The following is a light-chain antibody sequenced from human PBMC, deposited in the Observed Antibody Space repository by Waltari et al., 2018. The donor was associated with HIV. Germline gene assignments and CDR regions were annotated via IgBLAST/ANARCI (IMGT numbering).Light chain of an antibody. CDR1: SSDVGGYKY. V-gene: IGLV2-11*01. J-gene: IGLJ3*02. Sequence: QSALTQPRSVSGSPGQSVTISCTGTSSDVGGYKYVSWYQQHPAKAPKLMIYDVTKRPSCVPDRFSGSKAVNPASLTISGLEAEDEADYYCCSYAGSYTLVFGGGTKLTVL. CDR2: DVT. CDR3: CSYAGSYTLV.